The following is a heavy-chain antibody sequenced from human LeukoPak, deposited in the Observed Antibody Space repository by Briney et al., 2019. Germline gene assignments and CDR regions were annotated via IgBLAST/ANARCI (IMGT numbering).Heavy chain of an antibody. D-gene: IGHD2-2*01. Sequence: GESLRLSCAASGFTFSDYYMSWIRQAPGKGLGWVSYISSSSSYTNYADSVKGRFTISRDNAKNSLYLQMNSLRAEDTAVYYCASSNCSSTSCYVSAFDIWGQGTMVTVSS. J-gene: IGHJ3*02. V-gene: IGHV3-11*06. CDR2: ISSSSSYT. CDR1: GFTFSDYY. CDR3: ASSNCSSTSCYVSAFDI.